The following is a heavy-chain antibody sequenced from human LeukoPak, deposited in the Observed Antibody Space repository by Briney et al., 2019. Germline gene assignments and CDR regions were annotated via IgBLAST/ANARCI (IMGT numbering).Heavy chain of an antibody. CDR1: GYTFTGYY. J-gene: IGHJ4*02. V-gene: IGHV1-8*03. CDR3: ARVPWYYDSSGYFDY. D-gene: IGHD3-22*01. Sequence: ASVKVSCKASGYTFTGYYMHWVRQAPGQGLEWMGWMNPNSGNTGYAQKFQGRVTITRNTSISTAYMELSSLRSEDTAVYYCARVPWYYDSSGYFDYWGQGTLVTVSS. CDR2: MNPNSGNT.